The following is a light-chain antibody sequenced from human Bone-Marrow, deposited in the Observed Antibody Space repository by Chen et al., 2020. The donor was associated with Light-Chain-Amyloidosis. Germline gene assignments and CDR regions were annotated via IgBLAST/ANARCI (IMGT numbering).Light chain of an antibody. CDR3: EAWHDTLNGPV. J-gene: IGLJ2*01. V-gene: IGLV1-44*01. CDR1: SPNLGRNT. Sequence: QPVLTQPPPASWTPGQTVTTPCSGRSPNLGRNTVNWFQQFPGTPPKLLIYNDNQRPSGVPDRLSGSRTGTSASLAIIWLQSEDEADYYCEAWHDTLNGPVFGGGTKLTVL. CDR2: NDN.